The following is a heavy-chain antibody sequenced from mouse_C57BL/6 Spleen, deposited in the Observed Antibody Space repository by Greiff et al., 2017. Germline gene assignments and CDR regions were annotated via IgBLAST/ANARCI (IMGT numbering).Heavy chain of an antibody. J-gene: IGHJ2*01. D-gene: IGHD4-1*01. V-gene: IGHV5-17*01. CDR2: ISSGSSTI. CDR3: ARGANWDGY. Sequence: EVKLMESGGGLVKPGGSLKLSCAASGFTFSDYGMHWVRQAPEKGLEWVAYISSGSSTIYYADTVKGRFTISRDNAKNTLFLQMTSLRSDDTAMYYCARGANWDGYWGQGTTLTVSS. CDR1: GFTFSDYG.